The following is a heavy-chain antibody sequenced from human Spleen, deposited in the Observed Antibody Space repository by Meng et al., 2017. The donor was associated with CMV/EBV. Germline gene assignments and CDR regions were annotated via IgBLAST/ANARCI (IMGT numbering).Heavy chain of an antibody. CDR2: IYYSGST. V-gene: IGHV4-30-4*08. CDR1: GGSINSGDYY. J-gene: IGHJ4*02. CDR3: ARETYDSSGYYLDY. D-gene: IGHD3-22*01. Sequence: SETLSLTCTVSGGSINSGDYYWSWIRQPPGKGLEWIGYIYYSGSTYYSPSLKSRVTISVDTSKNQFSVKLRSVTAADTAVYYCARETYDSSGYYLDYWGQGTLVTVSS.